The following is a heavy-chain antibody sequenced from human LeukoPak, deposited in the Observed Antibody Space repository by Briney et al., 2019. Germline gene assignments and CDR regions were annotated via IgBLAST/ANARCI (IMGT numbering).Heavy chain of an antibody. CDR1: GGSISSGGYY. V-gene: IGHV4-30-2*01. D-gene: IGHD2-2*01. Sequence: KPSQTLSLTCTVSGGSISSGGYYWSWIRQPPGKGLECIGYIYHSGSTYYNPSLKSRVTISVDRSKNQFSLKLSSVTAADTAVYYCARDRDCSSTSCYYNWFDPWGQGTLVTVSS. CDR3: ARDRDCSSTSCYYNWFDP. CDR2: IYHSGST. J-gene: IGHJ5*02.